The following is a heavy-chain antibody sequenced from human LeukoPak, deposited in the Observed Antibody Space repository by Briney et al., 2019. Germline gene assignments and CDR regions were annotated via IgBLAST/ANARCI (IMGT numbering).Heavy chain of an antibody. J-gene: IGHJ4*02. CDR2: IKQDGSEK. Sequence: GGSLRLSCAAPGFTFSNYWMTWVRQAPGKGLEWVANIKQDGSEKHYVDSVKGRFTISRDNAKNSVYLQMSSLRADDTAVYYCARDRQIAYWGQGTLVTVSS. CDR1: GFTFSNYW. V-gene: IGHV3-7*01. CDR3: ARDRQIAY.